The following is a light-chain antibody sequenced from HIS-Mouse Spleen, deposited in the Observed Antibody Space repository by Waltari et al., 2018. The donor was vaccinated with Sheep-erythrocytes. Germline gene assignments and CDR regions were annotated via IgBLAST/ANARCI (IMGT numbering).Light chain of an antibody. Sequence: QSALTQPASVSGSPGQSITISCTGTSSDVGSYNLVSWYQQHPGKAPKLMIYEGSKRPSGVSHRFSGSKSGNPASLTISGLQAADEADYYCCSYAGSSTPWVFGGGTKLTVL. CDR2: EGS. CDR1: SSDVGSYNL. CDR3: CSYAGSSTPWV. J-gene: IGLJ3*02. V-gene: IGLV2-23*01.